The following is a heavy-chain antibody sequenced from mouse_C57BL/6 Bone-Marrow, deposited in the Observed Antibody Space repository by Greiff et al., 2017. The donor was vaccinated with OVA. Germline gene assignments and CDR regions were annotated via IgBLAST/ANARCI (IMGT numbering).Heavy chain of an antibody. D-gene: IGHD1-1*01. V-gene: IGHV1-5*01. Sequence: VQLQQSGTVLARPRASVKMSCKTSGYTFTSYWMHWVKQRPGQGLEWIGAIYPGNSDTSYNQKFKGKAKLTAVTSASTAYMELSSLTNEDSAVYYCTLWDYYGSSYNDYWGQGTTLTVSS. CDR2: IYPGNSDT. J-gene: IGHJ2*01. CDR3: TLWDYYGSSYNDY. CDR1: GYTFTSYW.